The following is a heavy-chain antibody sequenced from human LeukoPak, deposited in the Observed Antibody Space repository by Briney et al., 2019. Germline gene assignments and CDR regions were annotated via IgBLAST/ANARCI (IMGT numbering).Heavy chain of an antibody. V-gene: IGHV3-9*01. CDR1: RFTFDDYA. CDR3: AKGRGSGSYSTADY. CDR2: ISWNSGSI. D-gene: IGHD3-10*01. Sequence: GRSLRLSCAASRFTFDDYAMHWVRQAPGKGLEWVSGISWNSGSIGYADSVKGRFTISRDNAKNSLYLQMNSLRAEDTALYYCAKGRGSGSYSTADYWGQGTLVTVSS. J-gene: IGHJ4*02.